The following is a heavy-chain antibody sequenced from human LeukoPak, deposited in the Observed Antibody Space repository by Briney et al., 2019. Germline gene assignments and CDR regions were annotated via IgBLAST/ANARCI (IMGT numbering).Heavy chain of an antibody. J-gene: IGHJ4*02. D-gene: IGHD3/OR15-3a*01. CDR1: GFTFSEAW. CDR3: TTDIWTYSARDY. V-gene: IGHV3-15*01. CDR2: IKNRPDGGTT. Sequence: AESLRLSCAASGFTFSEAWMNWIRQAPGKGLEWVGHIKNRPDGGTTDYAAPVKGRFTISRDDSKNTLYLQMNGLKTEDTAVYYCTTDIWTYSARDYWGQGTLVTVSS.